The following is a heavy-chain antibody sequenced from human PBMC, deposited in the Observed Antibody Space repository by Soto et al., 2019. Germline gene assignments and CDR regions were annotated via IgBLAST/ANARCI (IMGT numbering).Heavy chain of an antibody. CDR1: GGSISSGGYY. CDR3: ARAREQWLVNAFDI. D-gene: IGHD6-19*01. J-gene: IGHJ3*02. Sequence: QVQLQESGPGLVKPSQTLSLTCTVSGGSISSGGYYWSWIRQHPGKGLEWIGYIYYSGSTYYNPSLESRVTISVDTSKNQFSLKLSSVTAADTAVYYCARAREQWLVNAFDIWGQGTMVTVSS. CDR2: IYYSGST. V-gene: IGHV4-31*03.